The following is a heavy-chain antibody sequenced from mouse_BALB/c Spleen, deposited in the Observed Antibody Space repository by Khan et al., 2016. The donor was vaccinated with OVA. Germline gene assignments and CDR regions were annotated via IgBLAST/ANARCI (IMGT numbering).Heavy chain of an antibody. J-gene: IGHJ2*01. CDR1: GYTFIRYW. Sequence: QVQLKESGAELARPGASVKLSCKASGYTFIRYWMLWVKQRPGQGLEWIGAIYPGDGDTIYTQKFKGKATLTADKSSSTAYMQLSSLASEDSAVYYCASHYGNYFDYWGQGTTLTVSS. CDR2: IYPGDGDT. V-gene: IGHV1-87*01. CDR3: ASHYGNYFDY. D-gene: IGHD2-1*01.